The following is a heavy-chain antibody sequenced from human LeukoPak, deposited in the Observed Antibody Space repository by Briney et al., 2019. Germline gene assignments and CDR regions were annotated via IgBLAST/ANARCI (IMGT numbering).Heavy chain of an antibody. CDR1: GYIVTNYG. J-gene: IGHJ4*02. CDR3: GRGGIRWYLLSFPDY. D-gene: IGHD4-23*01. CDR2: ISAYNANT. V-gene: IGHV1-18*01. Sequence: SVKVSCKASGYIVTNYGINWVCQAPGQGLEWMGWISAYNANTKNAQKLQGRVTMTTDTSTSTAYMELRTLRSDDTAGYCRGRGGIRWYLLSFPDYWGQGTLVSVSS.